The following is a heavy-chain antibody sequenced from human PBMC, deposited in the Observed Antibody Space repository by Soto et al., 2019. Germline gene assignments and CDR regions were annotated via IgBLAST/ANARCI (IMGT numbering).Heavy chain of an antibody. CDR1: GFTFSSYW. Sequence: EVQLVESGGGLVQPGGSLRLSCAASGFTFSSYWMTWARQAPGKGLEWVDSMNRDGSEKRYVDSVEGRFTISRDNAKNSLFLQMNSLSPDDTAVYYCGRDAGRRFDYWGQGSLVTVSS. D-gene: IGHD6-13*01. J-gene: IGHJ4*02. V-gene: IGHV3-7*01. CDR3: GRDAGRRFDY. CDR2: MNRDGSEK.